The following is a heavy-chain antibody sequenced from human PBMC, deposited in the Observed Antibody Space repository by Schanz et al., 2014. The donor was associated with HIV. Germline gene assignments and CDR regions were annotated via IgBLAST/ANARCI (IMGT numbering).Heavy chain of an antibody. V-gene: IGHV3-23*04. CDR1: GFTFSSYA. CDR3: ANEEVPNDY. CDR2: ISISGETT. J-gene: IGHJ4*02. Sequence: VQLVESGGGVVQPGRSLRLSCAASGFTFSSYAMSWARQAPGKGLEWVSGISISGETTYYADSVKGRFTISRDNSKNTLYLQMSSLRVEDTAVYYCANEEVPNDYWGQGTLVTVSS.